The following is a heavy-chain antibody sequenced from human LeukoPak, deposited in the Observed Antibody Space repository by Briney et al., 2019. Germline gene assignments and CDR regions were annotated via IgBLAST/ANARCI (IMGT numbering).Heavy chain of an antibody. CDR2: IKEDGSEK. J-gene: IGHJ6*03. D-gene: IGHD6-13*01. V-gene: IGHV3-7*01. CDR1: GFTFSNYW. Sequence: GGSLRLSCAASGFTFSNYWMSWVRQAPGKGLEWVANIKEDGSEKFHVGSVRGRFTISRDNAENSLYLQMNSLRAEDTAVYYCAREWTIAAAGTLRAYYYYYMDVWGKGTTVTVSS. CDR3: AREWTIAAAGTLRAYYYYYMDV.